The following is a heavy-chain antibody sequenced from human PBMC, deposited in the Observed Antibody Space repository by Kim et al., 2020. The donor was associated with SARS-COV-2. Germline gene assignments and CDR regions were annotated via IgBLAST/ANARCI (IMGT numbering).Heavy chain of an antibody. Sequence: YYADSLKGRFTISRYNAKNSLYLQMNSLSAEDTAVYYCARAEGYFHYFDYWGQGTLVTVSS. D-gene: IGHD2-21*01. V-gene: IGHV3-11*04. CDR3: ARAEGYFHYFDY. J-gene: IGHJ4*02.